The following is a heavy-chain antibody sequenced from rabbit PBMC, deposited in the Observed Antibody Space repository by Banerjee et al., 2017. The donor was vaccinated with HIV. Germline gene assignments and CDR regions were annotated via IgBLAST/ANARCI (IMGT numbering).Heavy chain of an antibody. V-gene: IGHV1S45*01. CDR3: ARADYDTRLNL. J-gene: IGHJ6*01. Sequence: QQHLEESGGGLVQPEGSLTLTCTASGFTLSSYYMCWVRQAPGKGLEWIACIYAGSSGITYYASWAKGRFTITKTSSTTVTLQMTSLTAADTATYFCARADYDTRLNLWGPGTLVTVS. D-gene: IGHD6-1*01. CDR1: GFTLSSYY. CDR2: IYAGSSGIT.